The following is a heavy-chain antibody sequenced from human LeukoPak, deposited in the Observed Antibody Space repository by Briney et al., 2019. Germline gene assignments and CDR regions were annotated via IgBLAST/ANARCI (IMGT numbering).Heavy chain of an antibody. CDR2: MYLSGTT. CDR1: GDSINSLDL. J-gene: IGHJ4*02. V-gene: IGHV4-4*02. CDR3: VSGDSGSSVFDY. D-gene: IGHD1-26*01. Sequence: SETLSLTCTVSGDSINSLDLWSWVRQPPGKGLEWIGEMYLSGTTHSNPSVKSRVTISIDKSKNQFFLNLSSVTAADTAVYYCVSGDSGSSVFDYWGQGTLVTVSS.